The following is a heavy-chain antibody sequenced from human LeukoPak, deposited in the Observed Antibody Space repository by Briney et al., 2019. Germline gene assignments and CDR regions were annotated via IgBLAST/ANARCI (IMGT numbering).Heavy chain of an antibody. CDR1: GFTVSSNY. CDR2: IYSGGST. Sequence: QTGGSLRLSCAASGFTVSSNYMSWVRQAPGKGLEWVSVIYSGGSTYYADSVKGRFTISRDNSKNTLYLQMNSLRAEDTAVYYCARVRGDCSFDYWGQGTLVTVSS. D-gene: IGHD2-21*02. J-gene: IGHJ4*02. CDR3: ARVRGDCSFDY. V-gene: IGHV3-66*01.